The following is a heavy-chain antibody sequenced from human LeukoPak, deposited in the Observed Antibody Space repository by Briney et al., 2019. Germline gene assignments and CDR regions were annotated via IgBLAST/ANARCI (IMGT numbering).Heavy chain of an antibody. V-gene: IGHV3-66*01. CDR2: IYSGGST. CDR3: ARDFPAMASFDY. CDR1: GFTVSSNY. Sequence: GGSLRLSCAASGFTVSSNYMSWVRQAPGKGLEWVSVIYSGGSTYYADSVKGRFTISRDNSKNTLYLQMNSLRAEDTAVYYCARDFPAMASFDYWGQGTLVTVSS. D-gene: IGHD5-18*01. J-gene: IGHJ4*02.